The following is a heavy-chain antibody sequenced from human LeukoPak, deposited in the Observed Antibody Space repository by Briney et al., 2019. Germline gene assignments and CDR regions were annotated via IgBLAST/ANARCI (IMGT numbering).Heavy chain of an antibody. J-gene: IGHJ4*02. CDR1: GFTFSSYA. D-gene: IGHD3-10*01. V-gene: IGHV3-23*01. CDR2: ISGSGGST. Sequence: GGSLRLSCAASGFTFSSYAMTWVRQAPGKGLEWVSGISGSGGSTYYADSVKGRFTISRDNSKNTLYLQMNSLRAEDTAVHYCAKRREYYFDYWGQGTLVTVSS. CDR3: AKRREYYFDY.